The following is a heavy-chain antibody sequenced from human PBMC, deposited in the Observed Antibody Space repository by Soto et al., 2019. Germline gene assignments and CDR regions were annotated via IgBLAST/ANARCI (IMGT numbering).Heavy chain of an antibody. CDR1: GITFNNAW. V-gene: IGHV3-15*01. J-gene: IGHJ4*02. D-gene: IGHD3-16*02. CDR2: IKRDIDGGTT. Sequence: GSLRLSCVGSGITFNNAWMSWVRQAPGKGLEWVGRIKRDIDGGTTDYAAPVEGRFTISKDDSKTTLYLQMNSLKTEDTAVYYCTTYDYFWGSDRYRWAYWGLGTLVTVSS. CDR3: TTYDYFWGSDRYRWAY.